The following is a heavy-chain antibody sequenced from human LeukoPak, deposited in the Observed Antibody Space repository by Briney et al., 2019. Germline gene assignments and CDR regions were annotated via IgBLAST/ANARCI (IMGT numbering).Heavy chain of an antibody. V-gene: IGHV3-74*01. CDR1: GFSFSGHW. CDR3: ARGPNSNWSGLDF. Sequence: GGSLRLPCTASGFSFSGHWMHWARQLPGKGLVWVSRISPTGSTTSYADSVKGRFTVSRDNAKNTLYLQVNNLRAEDTAVYYCARGPNSNWSGLDFWGQGTLLTVSS. D-gene: IGHD6-6*01. J-gene: IGHJ4*02. CDR2: ISPTGSTT.